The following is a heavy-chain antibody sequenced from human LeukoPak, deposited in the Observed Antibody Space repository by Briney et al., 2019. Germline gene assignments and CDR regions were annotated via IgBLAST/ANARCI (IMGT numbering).Heavy chain of an antibody. CDR2: ISAYNGNT. V-gene: IGHV1-18*01. J-gene: IGHJ3*02. Sequence: ASVKVSCKASGYTFTSYSISWVRQAPGQGLEWMGWISAYNGNTNYAQKLQGRVTMTTDTSTSTAYMELRSLRSDDTAVYYCARDHVQLERGDAFDIWGQGTMVTVSS. CDR3: ARDHVQLERGDAFDI. D-gene: IGHD1-1*01. CDR1: GYTFTSYS.